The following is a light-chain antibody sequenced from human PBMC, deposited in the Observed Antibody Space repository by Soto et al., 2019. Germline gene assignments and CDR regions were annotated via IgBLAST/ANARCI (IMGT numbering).Light chain of an antibody. Sequence: QSVLTQPASVSGSPGQSITISCTGTSSDVGGYKYVSWYQQHPGKAPKLMIYDVSNRPSGVFYRFSGSKSGNTASLTISGLQAEDEADYFCSAYRSTNTVVFGGGTKLTVL. CDR1: SSDVGGYKY. CDR3: SAYRSTNTVV. V-gene: IGLV2-14*03. J-gene: IGLJ2*01. CDR2: DVS.